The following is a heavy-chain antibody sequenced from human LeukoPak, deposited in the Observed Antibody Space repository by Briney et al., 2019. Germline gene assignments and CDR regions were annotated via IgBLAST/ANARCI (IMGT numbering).Heavy chain of an antibody. Sequence: RRSLRPSCAPSGFTSSSYSVNWVRQAPGKGREWVSSIRSSSRYIYYADSVTGRFTAPRDKAKNSPYMQMTSLRTAHPGRSYCARDGPQLVQIGAFDIWGQGTMVTVSS. V-gene: IGHV3-21*01. D-gene: IGHD6-13*01. J-gene: IGHJ3*02. CDR2: IRSSSRYI. CDR3: ARDGPQLVQIGAFDI. CDR1: GFTSSSYS.